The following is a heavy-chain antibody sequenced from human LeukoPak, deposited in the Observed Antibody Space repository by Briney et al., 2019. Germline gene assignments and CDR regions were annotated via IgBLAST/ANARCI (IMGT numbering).Heavy chain of an antibody. CDR2: ISYDGSNK. CDR1: GFTFSSYA. Sequence: PGGSLRLSCAASGFTFSSYAMHWVRQAPGKGLEWVAVISYDGSNKYYADSVRGRFTISRDNSKNTLYLQMNSLRAEDTAVYYCANGYSYGDYWGQGTLVTVSS. V-gene: IGHV3-30*04. J-gene: IGHJ4*02. CDR3: ANGYSYGDY. D-gene: IGHD5-18*01.